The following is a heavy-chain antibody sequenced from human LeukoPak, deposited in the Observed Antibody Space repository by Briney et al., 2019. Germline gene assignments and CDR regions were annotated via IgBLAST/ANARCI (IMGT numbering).Heavy chain of an antibody. CDR3: AKGYCSSGSCSRLFDY. CDR1: GFTFSSYA. Sequence: GGSLRLSCAASGFTFSSYAMSWVRQAPGKGLEWVSAISGSGGSTYYADSVKGRFTISRDISKNTLYLQMNSLRAEDTAVYYCAKGYCSSGSCSRLFDYWGQGTLVTVSS. CDR2: ISGSGGST. J-gene: IGHJ4*02. V-gene: IGHV3-23*01. D-gene: IGHD2-15*01.